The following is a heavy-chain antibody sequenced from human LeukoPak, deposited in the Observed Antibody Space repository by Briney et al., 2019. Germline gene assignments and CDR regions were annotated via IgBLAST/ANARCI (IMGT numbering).Heavy chain of an antibody. Sequence: ASVKVSCKVSGYTFTGYYMHWVRQAPGQGLEWMGRINPNSGDTDYAQKFQGRVTMTRDTSITTAYMELSRLRSDDTAMYYCARAYPGTSWGQGTLVTVSS. V-gene: IGHV1-2*06. CDR2: INPNSGDT. CDR3: ARAYPGTS. CDR1: GYTFTGYY. J-gene: IGHJ5*02.